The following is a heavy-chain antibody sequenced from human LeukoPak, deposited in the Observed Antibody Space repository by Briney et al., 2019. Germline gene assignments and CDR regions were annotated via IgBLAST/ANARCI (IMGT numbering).Heavy chain of an antibody. CDR2: ISGSGSYV. CDR3: ARSAPYYDFWSGYYAFPDYFDY. Sequence: GGSLRLSCAASGFTFSSYSMNWVRQAPGKGLEWVSYISGSGSYVYYADSVKGRFTISRDNAKNSLYLQMNSLRAEDTAVYYCARSAPYYDFWSGYYAFPDYFDYWGQGNLVTVSS. V-gene: IGHV3-21*05. CDR1: GFTFSSYS. D-gene: IGHD3-3*01. J-gene: IGHJ4*02.